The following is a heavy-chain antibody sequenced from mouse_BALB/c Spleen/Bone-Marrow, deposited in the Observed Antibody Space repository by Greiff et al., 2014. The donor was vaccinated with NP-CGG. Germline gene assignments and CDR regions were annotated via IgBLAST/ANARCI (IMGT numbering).Heavy chain of an antibody. V-gene: IGHV14-3*02. CDR3: ASYYYGSSRFAY. CDR1: GFNIKDTY. Sequence: VQLQRSGAELVKPGASVKLSCTASGFNIKDTYMHWVKQRPEQGLEWIGRIDPANGNTKYDPKFQGKATITADTSSNTAYLQLSSLTSEDTAVYYCASYYYGSSRFAYWGQGTLVTVSA. CDR2: IDPANGNT. D-gene: IGHD1-1*01. J-gene: IGHJ3*01.